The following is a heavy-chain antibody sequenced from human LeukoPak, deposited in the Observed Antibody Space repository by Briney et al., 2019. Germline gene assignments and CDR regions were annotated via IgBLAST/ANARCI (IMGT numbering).Heavy chain of an antibody. CDR1: GFTFSSYA. CDR2: ISYDGSNK. CDR3: ARDMGQLHGFDY. Sequence: GRSLRLSCAASGFTFSSYAMHWVRQAPGKGLEWVAVISYDGSNKYYADSVKGRFTISRDNSKNTLYLQMNSLRAEDTAVYYCARDMGQLHGFDYWGQGTLVTVSS. J-gene: IGHJ4*02. D-gene: IGHD2-2*01. V-gene: IGHV3-30-3*01.